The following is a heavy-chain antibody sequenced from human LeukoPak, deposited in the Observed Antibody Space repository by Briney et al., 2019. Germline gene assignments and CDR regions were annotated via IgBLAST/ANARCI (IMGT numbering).Heavy chain of an antibody. V-gene: IGHV4-59*08. CDR1: GGSISSYY. Sequence: PSETLFLTCTVSGGSISSYYWSWIRQPPGKGLEWIGYIYYSGSTNYNPSLKSRVTISVDTSKNQFSLKLRSVTAADTAIYYCARHQPTVGRFDYWGQGTLVTVSS. CDR3: ARHQPTVGRFDY. CDR2: IYYSGST. J-gene: IGHJ4*02. D-gene: IGHD3-16*01.